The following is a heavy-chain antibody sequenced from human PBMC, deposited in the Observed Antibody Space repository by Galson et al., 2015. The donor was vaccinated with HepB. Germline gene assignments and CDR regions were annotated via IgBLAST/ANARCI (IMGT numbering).Heavy chain of an antibody. D-gene: IGHD6-13*01. CDR3: ARDYASSWYFNHYYGMDV. CDR2: ISYDGSNK. J-gene: IGHJ6*02. CDR1: GFTFSSYA. Sequence: SLRLSCAASGFTFSSYAMHWVRQAPGKGLEWVAVISYDGSNKYYDDSVKGRFTISRDNSKNTLYLQMNSLRVEDTAVYYCARDYASSWYFNHYYGMDVWGQGTTVTVSS. V-gene: IGHV3-30*04.